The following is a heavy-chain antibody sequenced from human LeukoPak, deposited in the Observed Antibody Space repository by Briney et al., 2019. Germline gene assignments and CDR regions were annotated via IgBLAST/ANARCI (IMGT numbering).Heavy chain of an antibody. V-gene: IGHV3-74*01. D-gene: IGHD3-3*01. Sequence: GGSLRLSCAASGFTFSSYSMNWVRQAPGKGLVWVSRINSYGRSTNYADSVKGRFTISRDNAKNTLYLQMNSLRDEDKAVYYCARGARDYDFWSGYYNYFDYWGQGTLVTVSS. CDR3: ARGARDYDFWSGYYNYFDY. J-gene: IGHJ4*02. CDR1: GFTFSSYS. CDR2: INSYGRST.